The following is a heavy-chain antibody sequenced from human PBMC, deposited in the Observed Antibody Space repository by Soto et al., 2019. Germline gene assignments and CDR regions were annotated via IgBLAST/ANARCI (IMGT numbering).Heavy chain of an antibody. V-gene: IGHV3-7*01. J-gene: IGHJ6*03. Sequence: GGSLRLSCAASGFTFSSYWMSWVRQAPGKGLEWVANIKQDGSEKYYVDSVKGRFTISRDNAKNSLYLQMNSLRAEDTAGYYCARDNYDFWSGYPPYTEYYYYMDVWGKGTTVTVSS. CDR3: ARDNYDFWSGYPPYTEYYYYMDV. CDR1: GFTFSSYW. CDR2: IKQDGSEK. D-gene: IGHD3-3*01.